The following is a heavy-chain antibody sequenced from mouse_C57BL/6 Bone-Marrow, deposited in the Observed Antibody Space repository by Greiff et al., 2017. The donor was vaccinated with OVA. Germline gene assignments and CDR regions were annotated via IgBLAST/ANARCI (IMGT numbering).Heavy chain of an antibody. V-gene: IGHV1-7*01. CDR3: ARLYYGFDY. J-gene: IGHJ2*01. CDR2: INPSSGYT. CDR1: GYTFTSYW. D-gene: IGHD1-1*01. Sequence: VKLMESGAELAKPGASVKLSCKASGYTFTSYWMHWVKQRPGQGLEWIGYINPSSGYTKYNQKFKDKATLTAYKSSSTAYMQLSSLTYEDSAVYYCARLYYGFDYWGQGTTLTVSS.